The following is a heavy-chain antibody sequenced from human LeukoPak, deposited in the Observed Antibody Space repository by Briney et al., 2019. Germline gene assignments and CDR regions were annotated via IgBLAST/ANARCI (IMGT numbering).Heavy chain of an antibody. CDR2: INPNSGGT. CDR1: GYTFTGYY. J-gene: IGHJ5*02. D-gene: IGHD3-3*01. CDR3: AREGFWSGYYNWFDP. Sequence: ASVKVSCKASGYTFTGYYMHWVRQAPGQGLEWMGWINPNSGGTNYAQKFQGRVTMTRDTSISTAYMELSRLRSDDTAVYYCAREGFWSGYYNWFDPWGQGTLVTVSS. V-gene: IGHV1-2*02.